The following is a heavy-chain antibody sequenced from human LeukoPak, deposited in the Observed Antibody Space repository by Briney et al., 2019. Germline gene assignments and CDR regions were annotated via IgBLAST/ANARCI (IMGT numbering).Heavy chain of an antibody. J-gene: IGHJ4*02. V-gene: IGHV1-24*01. D-gene: IGHD3-10*01. CDR1: GYTLTELS. Sequence: VASVKVSCKVSGYTLTELSMHWVRQAPGKGLEWMGGFDPEDGETIYAQKFQGRVTMTEDTSTDTAYMELSSLRSEDTAVYYCAIQGGYYGSGSYEGPYYFDYWGQGTLVTVSS. CDR2: FDPEDGET. CDR3: AIQGGYYGSGSYEGPYYFDY.